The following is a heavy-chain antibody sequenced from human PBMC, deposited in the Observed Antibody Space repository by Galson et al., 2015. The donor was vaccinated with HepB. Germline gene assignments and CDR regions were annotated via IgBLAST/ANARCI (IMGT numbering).Heavy chain of an antibody. D-gene: IGHD3-10*01. CDR2: IYSAGST. Sequence: SLRLSCAASGFTVSNKDMSWVRQAPGKGLEWISVIYSAGSTYYADSVKGRLTISRDSSKNTLYLQMNSLRAEDTAVYYCAREAGSGHFDYWGQGALLTVSS. J-gene: IGHJ4*02. V-gene: IGHV3-53*01. CDR3: AREAGSGHFDY. CDR1: GFTVSNKD.